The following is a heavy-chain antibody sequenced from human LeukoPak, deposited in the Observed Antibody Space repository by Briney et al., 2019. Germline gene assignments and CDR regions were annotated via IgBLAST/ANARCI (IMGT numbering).Heavy chain of an antibody. CDR2: IYYSGST. Sequence: SETLSLTCSVSGGSVSSGTYYWSWIRQPPGKGLEWIGYIYYSGSTSYNPSLKSRVTISVDTSRNQFSLKLNSLTAADTAVYYCASVFRGSGNYFDYWGQGSLVTVSS. D-gene: IGHD3-10*01. V-gene: IGHV4-61*01. CDR1: GGSVSSGTYY. CDR3: ASVFRGSGNYFDY. J-gene: IGHJ4*02.